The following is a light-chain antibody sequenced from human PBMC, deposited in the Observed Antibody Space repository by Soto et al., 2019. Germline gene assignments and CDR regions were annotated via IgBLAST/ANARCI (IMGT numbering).Light chain of an antibody. J-gene: IGKJ4*01. CDR2: AAS. Sequence: IVMTQSPATLSVSPGERVTLSCRASQSVSNNLAWYQQKPGQAPRLLIYAASTRATGLPARFSGSGSGTQFTLTISSLQSADFAVYYCQQYNNWPPLTFGGGTKVEIK. V-gene: IGKV3-15*01. CDR1: QSVSNN. CDR3: QQYNNWPPLT.